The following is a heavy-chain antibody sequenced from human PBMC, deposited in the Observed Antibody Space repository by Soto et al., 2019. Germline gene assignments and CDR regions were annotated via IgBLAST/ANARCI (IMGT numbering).Heavy chain of an antibody. CDR2: ISWNSGSI. CDR1: GFTFDDYA. Sequence: PGGSLRLSCAASGFTFDDYAMHWVRQAPGKGLEWVSGISWNSGSIGYADSVKGRFTISRDNAKNSLYLQMNSLRAEDTALYYCAKGYCTNGVCFYYMDVWGKGTTVTVSS. J-gene: IGHJ6*03. D-gene: IGHD2-8*01. CDR3: AKGYCTNGVCFYYMDV. V-gene: IGHV3-9*01.